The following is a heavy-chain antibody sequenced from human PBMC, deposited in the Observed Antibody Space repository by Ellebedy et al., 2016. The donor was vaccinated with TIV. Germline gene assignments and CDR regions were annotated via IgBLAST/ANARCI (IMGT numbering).Heavy chain of an antibody. V-gene: IGHV1-18*04. CDR1: GYTFSGYY. CDR2: ISAYNGNT. Sequence: ASVKVSCKASGYTFSGYYVHWVRQAPGQGLEWMGWISAYNGNTNYAQKLQGRVTMTTDTSTSTAYMELRSLRSDDTAVYYCARSGYYYGLDVWGQGTAVTVS. J-gene: IGHJ6*02. CDR3: ARSGYYYGLDV. D-gene: IGHD3-10*01.